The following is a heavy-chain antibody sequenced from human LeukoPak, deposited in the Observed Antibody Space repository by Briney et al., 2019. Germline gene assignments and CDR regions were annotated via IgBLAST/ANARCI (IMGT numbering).Heavy chain of an antibody. V-gene: IGHV3-30*01. J-gene: IGHJ4*02. Sequence: GGSLRLSCAASGFTFSSYAMHWVRQAPGKGLEWVAVISYDGSNKYYADSVKGRFTISRDDSKNTLYLQMNSLRAEDTAVYYCARGYCSGGSCYGFHDYWGQGTLVTVSS. CDR3: ARGYCSGGSCYGFHDY. CDR2: ISYDGSNK. CDR1: GFTFSSYA. D-gene: IGHD2-15*01.